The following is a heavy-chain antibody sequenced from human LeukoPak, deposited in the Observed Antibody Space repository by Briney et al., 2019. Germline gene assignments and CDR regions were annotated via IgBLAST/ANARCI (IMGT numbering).Heavy chain of an antibody. Sequence: GGSLRLSFAASGFTFSSYGMHWVRQAPGKGLEWVAFIRYDGSNKYYADSVKGRFTISRDNSKNTLYLQMNSLRAEDTAVYYCAKREGYYDFWSSPSWFDPWGQGTLVTVSS. CDR3: AKREGYYDFWSSPSWFDP. J-gene: IGHJ5*02. D-gene: IGHD3-3*01. CDR2: IRYDGSNK. CDR1: GFTFSSYG. V-gene: IGHV3-30*02.